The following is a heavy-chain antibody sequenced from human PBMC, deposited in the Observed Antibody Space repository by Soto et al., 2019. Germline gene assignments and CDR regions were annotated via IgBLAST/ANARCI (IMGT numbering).Heavy chain of an antibody. CDR2: MNPNSGNT. J-gene: IGHJ4*02. V-gene: IGHV1-8*01. Sequence: QVQLVQSGAEVKKPGASVKVSCKASGYTFTSYDINWVRQATGQGLEWMGWMNPNSGNTGYAQKFQGRVTMTRNTSISTAYMELSSLRSEDTAVYYCTRGNSELWSQYFDYWGQGTLVTVSS. CDR3: TRGNSELWSQYFDY. D-gene: IGHD5-18*01. CDR1: GYTFTSYD.